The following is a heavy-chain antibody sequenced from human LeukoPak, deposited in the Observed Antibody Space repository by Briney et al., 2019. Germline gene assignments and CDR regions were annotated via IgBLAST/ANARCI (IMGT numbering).Heavy chain of an antibody. Sequence: LRLSCAASGFTFSSYAMSWIRQHPGKGLEWIGYIYYSGSTYYNPSLKSRVTISVDTSKNQFSLKLSSVTAADTAVYYCAREGRDYDSSGYYDWFDPWGQGTLVTVSS. V-gene: IGHV4-31*02. CDR2: IYYSGST. CDR1: GFTFSSYA. CDR3: AREGRDYDSSGYYDWFDP. D-gene: IGHD3-22*01. J-gene: IGHJ5*02.